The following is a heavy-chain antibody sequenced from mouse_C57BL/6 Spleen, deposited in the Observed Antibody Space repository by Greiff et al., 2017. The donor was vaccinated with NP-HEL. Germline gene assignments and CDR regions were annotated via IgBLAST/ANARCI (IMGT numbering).Heavy chain of an antibody. CDR3: AISPGYYFDY. D-gene: IGHD2-2*01. J-gene: IGHJ2*01. V-gene: IGHV1-82*01. Sequence: QVQLQQSGPELVKPGASVKISCKASGYAFSSSWMNWVKQRPGKGLEWIGRIYPGDGDTNYDGKFKGKATLTADTSSSTAYMQLSSLTSEDSAVYYCAISPGYYFDYWGQGTTLTVSS. CDR1: GYAFSSSW. CDR2: IYPGDGDT.